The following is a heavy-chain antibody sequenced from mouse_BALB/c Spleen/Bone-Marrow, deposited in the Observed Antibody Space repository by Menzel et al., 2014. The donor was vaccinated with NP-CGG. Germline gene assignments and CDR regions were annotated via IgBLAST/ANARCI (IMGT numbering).Heavy chain of an antibody. J-gene: IGHJ4*01. CDR3: AGWGSSRAMDY. V-gene: IGHV1-9*01. D-gene: IGHD3-1*01. CDR1: GYTFSTYW. Sequence: QVQLQQPGAELMKPGASVKISCKATGYTFSTYWIEWVKQRPGHGLEWIGEVLPGSGSTNYNEKFKGKATFTADTSSNTAYIQLSSLTSGDSAVYYCAGWGSSRAMDYWGQGTSVTVSS. CDR2: VLPGSGST.